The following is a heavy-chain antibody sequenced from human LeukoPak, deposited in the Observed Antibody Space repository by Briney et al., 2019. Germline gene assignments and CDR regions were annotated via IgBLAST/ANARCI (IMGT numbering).Heavy chain of an antibody. Sequence: ASETLSLTCTVSGGSISSYYWSWIRQPPGKGLEWIGYIYYSGSTNYNPSLKSRVTISVDTSKNQFSLKLSSVAAADTAVYYCARGAVATGYWGQGTLVTVSS. D-gene: IGHD6-19*01. CDR2: IYYSGST. CDR3: ARGAVATGY. CDR1: GGSISSYY. J-gene: IGHJ4*02. V-gene: IGHV4-59*01.